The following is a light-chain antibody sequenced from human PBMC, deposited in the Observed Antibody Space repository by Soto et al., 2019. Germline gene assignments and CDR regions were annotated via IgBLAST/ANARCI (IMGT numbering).Light chain of an antibody. Sequence: EIVLTQSPGTLSLSPGERATLSCRASQSVSSSYLAWYQQKPGQAPRLLIYGASSRATGIPDRFSGSGSGTDFTLTISRLEPEDFAVYYCQQYGSAFGQGTK. CDR1: QSVSSSY. CDR2: GAS. V-gene: IGKV3-20*01. J-gene: IGKJ1*01. CDR3: QQYGSA.